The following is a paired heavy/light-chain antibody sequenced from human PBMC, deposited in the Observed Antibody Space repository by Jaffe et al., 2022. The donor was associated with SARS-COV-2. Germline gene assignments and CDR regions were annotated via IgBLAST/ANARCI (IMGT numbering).Heavy chain of an antibody. CDR3: ARDRPSDY. V-gene: IGHV7-4-1*02. CDR2: INTNTGNP. Sequence: QVQLVQSGSELKKPGASVKISCKASGYTFTSLSMNWVRQARGQGLEWMGCINTNTGNPTYAQGFTGRFVFSLDTSVSTAYLQISSLKAEDTAVYYCARDRPSDYWGQGTLVTVSS. J-gene: IGHJ4*02. CDR1: GYTFTSLS.
Light chain of an antibody. CDR3: QQYDSYSYT. CDR2: KAS. V-gene: IGKV1-5*03. Sequence: DIQMTQSPSTLSASVGDRVTITCRASQSVSSWVAWYQQKPGKAPNLLIEKASRLESGVPSRFSGSGSGTEFTLTISSLQPDDFATYYCQQYDSYSYTFGQGTKLEIK. CDR1: QSVSSW. J-gene: IGKJ2*01.